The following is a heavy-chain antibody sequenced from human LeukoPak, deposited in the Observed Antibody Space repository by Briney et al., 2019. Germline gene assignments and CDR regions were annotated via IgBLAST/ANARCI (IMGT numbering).Heavy chain of an antibody. V-gene: IGHV4-34*01. J-gene: IGHJ4*02. CDR1: GGSFSGYY. Sequence: KPSETLSLTCAVYGGSFSGYYWSWIRQPPGKGLEWIGEINHSGSTNYNPSLKSRVTISVDTSKNQFSLKLSSVTAADTAVYYCARVSAYHSSGWYINYWGQGTLVTVSS. D-gene: IGHD6-19*01. CDR2: INHSGST. CDR3: ARVSAYHSSGWYINY.